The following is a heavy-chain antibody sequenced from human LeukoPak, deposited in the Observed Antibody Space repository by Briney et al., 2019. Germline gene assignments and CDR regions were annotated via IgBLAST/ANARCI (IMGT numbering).Heavy chain of an antibody. V-gene: IGHV3-48*01. CDR2: ISRSSATI. J-gene: IGHJ4*02. D-gene: IGHD1-26*01. CDR1: GFTLNNYK. Sequence: GGVPRLSRSAPGFTLNNYKKKWGRQAPGEGLGWLSYISRSSATIYYADSMKGRFTISRDNSKNTLYLQMDSLRGEDTAVYYCARDSDSGSYFGYWGQGTLVTVSS. CDR3: ARDSDSGSYFGY.